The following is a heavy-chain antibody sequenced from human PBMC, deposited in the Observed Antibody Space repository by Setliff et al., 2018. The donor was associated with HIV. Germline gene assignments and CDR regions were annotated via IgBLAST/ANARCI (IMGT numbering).Heavy chain of an antibody. Sequence: SETLSLTCAVYGGTFRGFYWSWLRQPPGKRPEWIGEINYGGDTSYNPSLKSRATVSVDTSKNQFSLRLSSVTAADTAIYFCARGPGPNAIDYWGHGNQVTVSS. J-gene: IGHJ4*01. D-gene: IGHD2-8*02. CDR3: ARGPGPNAIDY. CDR1: GGTFRGFY. CDR2: INYGGDT. V-gene: IGHV4-34*01.